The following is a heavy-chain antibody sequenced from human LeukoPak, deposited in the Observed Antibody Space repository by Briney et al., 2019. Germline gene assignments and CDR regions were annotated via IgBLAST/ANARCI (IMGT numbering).Heavy chain of an antibody. D-gene: IGHD1-14*01. J-gene: IGHJ4*02. V-gene: IGHV3-30*02. CDR2: IRYDGSNK. Sequence: AGGSLRLSCAASGFTFSSYGMHWVRQAPGKGLEWVAFIRYDGSNKYYADSVKGRFTISRDNSKNTLYLQMNSLRAEDTAVYYCARDYTGQFDYWGQGTLVTVSS. CDR1: GFTFSSYG. CDR3: ARDYTGQFDY.